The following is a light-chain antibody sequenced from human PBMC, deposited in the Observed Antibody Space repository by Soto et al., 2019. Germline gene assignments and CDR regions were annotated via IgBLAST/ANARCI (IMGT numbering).Light chain of an antibody. Sequence: QSALTQPPSASGSPGQSVTISCTGTSSDVGGYNYVSWYQQHPGKAPKLMIYDVSKRPSGVPDRFSGSKSGNTASLTVSGLQAEYEADYYCSSYAGTNSHYVFGTGTKVTVL. CDR2: DVS. CDR3: SSYAGTNSHYV. CDR1: SSDVGGYNY. J-gene: IGLJ1*01. V-gene: IGLV2-8*01.